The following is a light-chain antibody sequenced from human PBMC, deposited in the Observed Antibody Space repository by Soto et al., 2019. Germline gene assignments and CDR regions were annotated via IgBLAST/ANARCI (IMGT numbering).Light chain of an antibody. V-gene: IGLV6-57*01. CDR3: QSYDSSNVV. Sequence: NFMLTQPHSVSESPGKTVTISCTRSSGSIVSSYVQWYQQRPGGSPTTVIYKDNQRHSGVPDRFSGSIARSANSASLTISGLETEDEADYYCQSYDSSNVVFGGGTKVTVL. J-gene: IGLJ2*01. CDR2: KDN. CDR1: SGSIVSSY.